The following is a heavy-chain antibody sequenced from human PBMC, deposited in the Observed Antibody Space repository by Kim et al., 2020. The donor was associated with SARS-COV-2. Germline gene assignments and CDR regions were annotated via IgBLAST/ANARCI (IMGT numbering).Heavy chain of an antibody. J-gene: IGHJ6*02. D-gene: IGHD4-4*01. V-gene: IGHV3-21*01. CDR1: GFTFSSYS. CDR3: ARGPLLLQGKYYYYGMDV. Sequence: GGSLRLSCAASGFTFSSYSMNWVRQAPGKGLEWVSSISSSSSYIYYADSVKGRFTISRDNAKNSLYLQMNSLRAEDTAVYYCARGPLLLQGKYYYYGMDVWGQGTTVTVSS. CDR2: ISSSSSYI.